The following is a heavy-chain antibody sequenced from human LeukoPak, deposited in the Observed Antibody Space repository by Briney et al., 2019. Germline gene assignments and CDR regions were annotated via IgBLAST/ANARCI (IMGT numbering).Heavy chain of an antibody. J-gene: IGHJ4*02. D-gene: IGHD6-19*01. CDR2: ISGSGGST. CDR1: GFSFTYSA. CDR3: AKGASSDWDKYFDY. Sequence: GGSLRLSCAASGFSFTYSAMTWVRQAPGKGLEWVSGISGSGGSTSYADSVKGRFTISRDNSKNTLYLQMNSLRAVDTAVYYCAKGASSDWDKYFDYWGQGTLVTVSS. V-gene: IGHV3-23*01.